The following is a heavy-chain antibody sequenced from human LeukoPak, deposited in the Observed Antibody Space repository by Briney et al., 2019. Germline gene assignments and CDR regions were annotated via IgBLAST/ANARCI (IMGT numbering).Heavy chain of an antibody. V-gene: IGHV3-11*04. CDR3: ARDRGAVTDVFDY. J-gene: IGHJ4*02. Sequence: GGSLRLSCVASGFTFSDYYMSWIRQAPGKGLEWVSYIRSSGTTIHYADSVKGRFAISRDNAKNSLYLQMNSLRAEDTAVYYCARDRGAVTDVFDYWGQGTLVTVSS. D-gene: IGHD6-19*01. CDR2: IRSSGTTI. CDR1: GFTFSDYY.